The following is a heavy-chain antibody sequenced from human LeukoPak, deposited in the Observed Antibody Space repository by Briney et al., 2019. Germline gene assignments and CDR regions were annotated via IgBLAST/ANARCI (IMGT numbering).Heavy chain of an antibody. CDR3: ARGGLHSSSWYHYYYYMDV. CDR2: IIPIFGTA. V-gene: IGHV1-69*13. J-gene: IGHJ6*03. CDR1: GGTFSSYA. Sequence: GASVKVSCKASGGTFSSYAISWVRQAPGQGLEWMGGIIPIFGTANYAQKFQGRVTITADESTSTAYMELSSLRSEDTAVYYCARGGLHSSSWYHYYYYMDVWGKGTTVTVSS. D-gene: IGHD6-13*01.